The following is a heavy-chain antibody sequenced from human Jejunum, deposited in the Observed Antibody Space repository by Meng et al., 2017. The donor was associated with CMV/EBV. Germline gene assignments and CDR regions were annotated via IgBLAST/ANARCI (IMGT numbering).Heavy chain of an antibody. CDR3: ARLVVVTSISGPRWFDP. CDR2: ISGYNGDT. V-gene: IGHV1-18*04. Sequence: QVQLVQSGAEVKKPGASVKVPCKVFGYTFTSHYFSWLRQAPGQGLEWMGWISGYNGDTNYAQKFQGRVTMTTDTSTSTTYMELRSLKSDDTAVYFCARLVVVTSISGPRWFDPWGQGTLVTVSS. CDR1: GYTFTSHY. J-gene: IGHJ5*02. D-gene: IGHD2-21*02.